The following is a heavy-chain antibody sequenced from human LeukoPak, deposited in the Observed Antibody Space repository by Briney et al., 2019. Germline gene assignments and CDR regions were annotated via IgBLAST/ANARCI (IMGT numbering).Heavy chain of an antibody. CDR3: VKDSGRIRGTPDS. V-gene: IGHV3-64D*06. CDR1: GFVFTIYT. D-gene: IGHD3-10*01. Sequence: GGSLRLSCSASGFVFTIYTMYWVRQAPGKGPEYVSTISGSGNGFSIYYADSVKGRFTISRDDSKSILHLQMNGLRSEDTAVYYCVKDSGRIRGTPDSWGQGTLVTVSS. CDR2: ISGSGNGFSI. J-gene: IGHJ4*02.